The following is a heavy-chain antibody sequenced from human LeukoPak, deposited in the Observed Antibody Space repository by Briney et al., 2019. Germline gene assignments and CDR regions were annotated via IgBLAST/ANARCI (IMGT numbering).Heavy chain of an antibody. Sequence: GASVKVSCKVSGYTLTELSMHWVRQAPGKGLEWMGGFDPEDGETIYAQKFQGRVTITADKSTSTAYMELSSLRSEDTAVYYCASQGGLVSAFDIWGQGTMVTVSS. CDR1: GYTLTELS. CDR2: FDPEDGET. CDR3: ASQGGLVSAFDI. J-gene: IGHJ3*02. D-gene: IGHD6-19*01. V-gene: IGHV1-24*01.